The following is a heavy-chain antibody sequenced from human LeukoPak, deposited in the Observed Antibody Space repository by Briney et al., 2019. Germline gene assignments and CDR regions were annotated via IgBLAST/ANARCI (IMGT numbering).Heavy chain of an antibody. J-gene: IGHJ4*02. CDR3: ARGRDELWFGELQY. CDR1: GYTFTSYD. CDR2: MNPNSGNT. Sequence: ASVKVSCKASGYTFTSYDINWVRQATGQGLEWMGWMNPNSGNTGYAQKFQGRVTMTRNTSISTAYMELSSLRSEDTAVYYCARGRDELWFGELQYWGQGTLVTVSS. D-gene: IGHD3-10*01. V-gene: IGHV1-8*01.